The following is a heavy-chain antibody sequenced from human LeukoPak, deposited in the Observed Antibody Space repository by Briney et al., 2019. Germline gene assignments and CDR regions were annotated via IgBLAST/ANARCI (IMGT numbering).Heavy chain of an antibody. J-gene: IGHJ6*03. CDR3: ARGAAPFRYFYYMDV. CDR2: ISSKGGST. V-gene: IGHV3-64*01. D-gene: IGHD6-25*01. Sequence: HPGGSLRLSCAASGLNFSTYALHWVRQAPGKGLEHVSAISSKGGSTYYANSVKGRFTISRDNSKNTLYLQMGSLRAEDMAVYYCARGAAPFRYFYYMDVWGKGTTVTISS. CDR1: GLNFSTYA.